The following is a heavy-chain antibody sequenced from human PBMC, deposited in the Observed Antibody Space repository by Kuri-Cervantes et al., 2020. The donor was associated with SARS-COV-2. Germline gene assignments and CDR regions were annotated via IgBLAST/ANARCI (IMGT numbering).Heavy chain of an antibody. CDR3: ARDMVGRQYYYYYMDV. J-gene: IGHJ6*03. D-gene: IGHD2-15*01. Sequence: SETLSLTCTVSGGSISSHYWSWIRQPPGKGLEWIGYIYYSGSTNYNPSLKSRVTISVDTSKNQFSLKLSSVTAADTAVYYCARDMVGRQYYYYYMDVWGKETTVTVSS. V-gene: IGHV4-59*11. CDR1: GGSISSHY. CDR2: IYYSGST.